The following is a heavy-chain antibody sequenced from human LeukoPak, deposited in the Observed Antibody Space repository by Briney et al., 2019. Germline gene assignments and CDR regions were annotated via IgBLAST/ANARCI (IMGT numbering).Heavy chain of an antibody. J-gene: IGHJ4*02. CDR1: GYTFTGYY. Sequence: GASVKVPCKASGYTFTGYYMHWVRQAPGQGLEWMGWINPNSGGTNYAQKFQGRVTMTRDTSISTAYMELSRLRSDDTAVYYCASSGVNDYGDLIDYWGQGTLVTVSS. CDR2: INPNSGGT. V-gene: IGHV1-2*02. D-gene: IGHD4-17*01. CDR3: ASSGVNDYGDLIDY.